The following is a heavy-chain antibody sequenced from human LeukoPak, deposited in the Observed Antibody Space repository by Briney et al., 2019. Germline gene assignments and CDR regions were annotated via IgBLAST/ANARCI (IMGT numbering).Heavy chain of an antibody. CDR3: ARGGRDYGDYPLFQH. J-gene: IGHJ1*01. CDR1: GGSISSYY. Sequence: SETLSLTCTVSGGSISSYYWSWIRQPPGKGLEYIGYIYYSGNTNSNPSLNSRVTISVDTSKNQFSLKLSSVTAADTAVYYCARGGRDYGDYPLFQHWGQGTLVTVSS. V-gene: IGHV4-59*12. CDR2: IYYSGNT. D-gene: IGHD4-17*01.